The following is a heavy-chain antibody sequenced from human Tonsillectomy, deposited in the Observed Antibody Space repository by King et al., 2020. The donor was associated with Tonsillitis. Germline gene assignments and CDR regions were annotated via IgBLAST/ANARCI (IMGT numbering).Heavy chain of an antibody. V-gene: IGHV1-46*01. CDR2: INPSGGST. Sequence: HVQLVESGAEVKKPGASVKVSCKASGYTFTSYYMHWVRQAPGQGLEWMGIINPSGGSTSYAQKFQGRVTMTRDTSTSTVYMELSSLRSEDTAVYYCAREGVNYDDSSGYGMDVWGQGTTVTVSS. J-gene: IGHJ6*02. CDR3: AREGVNYDDSSGYGMDV. D-gene: IGHD3-22*01. CDR1: GYTFTSYY.